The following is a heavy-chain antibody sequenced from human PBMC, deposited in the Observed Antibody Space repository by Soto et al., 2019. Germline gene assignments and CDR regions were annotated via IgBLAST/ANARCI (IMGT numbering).Heavy chain of an antibody. Sequence: GGSLRLSSAASGFKFSSYAMSWVRQAPGKGLEWVSAISGSGGSTYYADSVKGRFTISRDNSKNTLYLQMNSLRAEDTAVYYCAKDADSSSWPYYFDYWGQGTLVTVSS. CDR3: AKDADSSSWPYYFDY. V-gene: IGHV3-23*01. CDR1: GFKFSSYA. J-gene: IGHJ4*02. D-gene: IGHD6-13*01. CDR2: ISGSGGST.